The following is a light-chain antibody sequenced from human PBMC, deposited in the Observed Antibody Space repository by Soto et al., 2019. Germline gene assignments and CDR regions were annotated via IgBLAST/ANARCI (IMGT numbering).Light chain of an antibody. CDR1: SSSKW. CDR3: QHTTDCT. V-gene: IGKV1-5*01. J-gene: IGKJ2*02. Sequence: DIQMTQSPSTLAASVGDTVTMTCRSSSKWLAWYQKKPGKAPKLLIYDVSNLERGVPPRFSGSTSGAESTLTITGLQPDDLGTYYCQHTTDCTFGQGTKMEIK. CDR2: DVS.